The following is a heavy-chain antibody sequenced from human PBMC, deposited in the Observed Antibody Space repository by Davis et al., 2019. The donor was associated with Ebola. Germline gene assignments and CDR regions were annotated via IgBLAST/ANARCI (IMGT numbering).Heavy chain of an antibody. CDR2: ISGSGGST. CDR1: GFTFSSYA. D-gene: IGHD1-26*01. V-gene: IGHV3-23*01. J-gene: IGHJ3*02. CDR3: AKYHSGSPRQRLDAFDI. Sequence: GESLKISCAASGFTFSSYAMSWVRQAPGKGLEWVSAISGSGGSTYYADSVKGRFTISRDNSKNTLYLQMNSLRAEDTAVYYCAKYHSGSPRQRLDAFDIWGQGTMVTVSS.